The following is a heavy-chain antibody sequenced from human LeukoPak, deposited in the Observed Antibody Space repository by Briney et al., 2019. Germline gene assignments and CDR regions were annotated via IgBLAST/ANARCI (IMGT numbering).Heavy chain of an antibody. CDR3: ARVEYCSGGSCYEDY. CDR1: GYTFTGYY. D-gene: IGHD2-15*01. J-gene: IGHJ4*02. CDR2: INPNSGGT. Sequence: ASVKVSCKASGYTFTGYYMHWVRQAPGQGLEWMGWINPNSGGTNYAQKFQGRVTMTTDTSTSTAYMELRSLRSDDTAVYYCARVEYCSGGSCYEDYWGQGTLVTVSS. V-gene: IGHV1-2*02.